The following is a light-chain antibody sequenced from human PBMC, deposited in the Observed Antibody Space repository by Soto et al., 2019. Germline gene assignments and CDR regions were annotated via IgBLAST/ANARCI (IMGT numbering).Light chain of an antibody. J-gene: IGLJ1*01. Sequence: QSVLTQPASVSGSPGQSITISCTGTRGNVGAFNFVSWYQQYAGKAPKLIIYEVSNRPSGVSNRFPGSKSGNTASLTISGLQAEDEADYYCSSYETTSARLFGTGTKVTVL. V-gene: IGLV2-14*01. CDR1: RGNVGAFNF. CDR3: SSYETTSARL. CDR2: EVS.